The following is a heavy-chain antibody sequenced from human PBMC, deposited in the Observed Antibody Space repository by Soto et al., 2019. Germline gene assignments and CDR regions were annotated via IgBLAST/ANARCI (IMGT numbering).Heavy chain of an antibody. CDR3: ARSIPFDARFDP. CDR2: INSDGSST. J-gene: IGHJ5*02. V-gene: IGHV3-74*01. CDR1: GFTFSSYW. Sequence: SLRLSCAASGFTFSSYWMHWVRQAPGKGLVWVSRINSDGSSTSYADSVKGRFTISRDNAKNTLYLQMNSLRAEDTAVYYCARSIPFDARFDPWGQGTLVPSPQ. D-gene: IGHD2-2*02.